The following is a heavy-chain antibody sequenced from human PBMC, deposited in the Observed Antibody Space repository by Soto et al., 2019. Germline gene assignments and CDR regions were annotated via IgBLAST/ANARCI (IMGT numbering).Heavy chain of an antibody. CDR2: VSNSGTST. Sequence: EVQRLESGGGLAQPGESLTLSCAASGFMFSGYAMSWVRQAPGKGLEWVSAVSNSGTSTSYADSVKGRFNISRDNSKNTLYLHMSRLGAADAALYYCVKALAASGWVNPCGQGTLVIVSS. D-gene: IGHD2-15*01. CDR3: VKALAASGWVNP. CDR1: GFMFSGYA. V-gene: IGHV3-23*01. J-gene: IGHJ5*02.